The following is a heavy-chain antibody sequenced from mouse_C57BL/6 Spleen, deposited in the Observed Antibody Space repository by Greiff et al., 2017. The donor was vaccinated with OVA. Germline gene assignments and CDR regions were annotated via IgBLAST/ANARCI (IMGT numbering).Heavy chain of an antibody. Sequence: EVQLQESGPELVKPGASVKISCKASGYSFTDYNMNWVKQSNGKSLEWIGVINPNYGTTSYNQKFKGKATLTVDQSSSTAYMQLNSLTSEDSAVYYCARSNYYGYDGIFDFWGQGTTLTVSS. J-gene: IGHJ2*01. CDR3: ARSNYYGYDGIFDF. CDR1: GYSFTDYN. D-gene: IGHD2-2*01. CDR2: INPNYGTT. V-gene: IGHV1-39*01.